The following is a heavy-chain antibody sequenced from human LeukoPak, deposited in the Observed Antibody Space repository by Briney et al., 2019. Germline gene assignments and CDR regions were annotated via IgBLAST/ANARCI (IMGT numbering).Heavy chain of an antibody. D-gene: IGHD3-9*01. CDR3: ARSLRYFDWFNWFDP. V-gene: IGHV1-69*13. CDR2: IIPIFGTA. Sequence: ASVKVSCKASGGTFSSYAISWVRQAPGQGLEWMGGIIPIFGTANYAQKFQGRVTITADESTSTAYMELSSLRSEDTAVYYCARSLRYFDWFNWFDPWGQGTLVTVSS. J-gene: IGHJ5*02. CDR1: GGTFSSYA.